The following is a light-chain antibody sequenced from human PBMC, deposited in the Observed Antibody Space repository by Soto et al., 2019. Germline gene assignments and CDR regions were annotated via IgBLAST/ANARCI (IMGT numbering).Light chain of an antibody. CDR3: QQYDNLPPYT. CDR1: QDISNY. V-gene: IGKV1-33*01. CDR2: DAS. J-gene: IGKJ2*01. Sequence: DIQMTQSPSSLSASVGDRVTITCQASQDISNYLNWYQQKAGKAPKLLIYDASNLETGVPSRFSGSGSGTDFTFTISSLQPEDIATYYCQQYDNLPPYTFGQGTKVDNK.